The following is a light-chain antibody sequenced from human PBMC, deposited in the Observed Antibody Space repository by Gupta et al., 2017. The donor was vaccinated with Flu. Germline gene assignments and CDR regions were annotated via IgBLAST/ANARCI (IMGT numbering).Light chain of an antibody. V-gene: IGKV3-20*01. Sequence: EIVLTQSPDTLSLSPGERATLSCRASQSISSNYLAWYQQKPGQAPRLLIYHASSRATGIPDRFSGSGPGTDFTLTISRLEPEDFAVYYCHQYGSSPRTFGQGTKVEIK. CDR1: QSISSNY. CDR3: HQYGSSPRT. CDR2: HAS. J-gene: IGKJ1*01.